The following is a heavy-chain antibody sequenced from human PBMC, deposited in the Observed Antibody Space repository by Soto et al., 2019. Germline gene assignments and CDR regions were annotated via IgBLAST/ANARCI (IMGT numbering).Heavy chain of an antibody. J-gene: IGHJ6*02. CDR2: IYHSGST. Sequence: PSETLSLTCAVPGRSISSSNWWSWVRHPPGKGLEWIGEIYHSGSTNYNPSLKSRVTISVDKSKNQFSLKLSSVTAADTAVYYCARDGTITMVRGVKYYYYGMDVWGQGTTVT. D-gene: IGHD3-10*01. CDR1: GRSISSSNW. CDR3: ARDGTITMVRGVKYYYYGMDV. V-gene: IGHV4-4*02.